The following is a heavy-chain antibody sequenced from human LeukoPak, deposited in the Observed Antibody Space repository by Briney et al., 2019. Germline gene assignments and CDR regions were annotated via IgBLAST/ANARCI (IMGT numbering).Heavy chain of an antibody. V-gene: IGHV4-4*07. Sequence: SETLSLTCTVSGGSISSYYWSWIRQPAGKGLEWIGRIYTSGSTTYNPSLKSRVTMSVDTSKNQFSLKLSSVTAADTAVYYCARVSSYYDSSGYSLHAFDIWGQGTMVTVSS. CDR1: GGSISSYY. CDR3: ARVSSYYDSSGYSLHAFDI. CDR2: IYTSGST. D-gene: IGHD3-22*01. J-gene: IGHJ3*02.